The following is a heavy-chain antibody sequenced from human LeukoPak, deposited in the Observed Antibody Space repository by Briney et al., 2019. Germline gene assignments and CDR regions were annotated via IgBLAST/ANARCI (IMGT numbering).Heavy chain of an antibody. CDR2: ISYDGSNK. V-gene: IGHV3-30*18. J-gene: IGHJ5*02. Sequence: PGGSLRLSCAASGFTFSSYGMHWVRQAPGKGLEWVSLISYDGSNKYYADSVKGRFTVSRDDSKNTLYLQMNSLRPEDTAVYYCAKGGYYFDSYAYSLKEDVKNWFDPWGQGTLVTVSS. CDR1: GFTFSSYG. CDR3: AKGGYYFDSYAYSLKEDVKNWFDP. D-gene: IGHD3-22*01.